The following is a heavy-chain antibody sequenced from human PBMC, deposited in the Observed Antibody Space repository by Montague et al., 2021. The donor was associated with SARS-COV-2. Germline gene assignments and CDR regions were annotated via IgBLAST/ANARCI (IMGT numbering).Heavy chain of an antibody. Sequence: CAISGDSVLEISPGSDWLTSALPSQFHLVCSPYYRSKWYYDYAASVKSRMTISPDTSKNQFSLQLSSVTPEDRAVYYCARDPRYSLSWSFDYWGQGTLVTVSS. CDR2: PYYRSKWYY. CDR1: GDSVLEISPG. CDR3: ARDPRYSLSWSFDY. V-gene: IGHV6-1*01. J-gene: IGHJ4*02. D-gene: IGHD6-13*01.